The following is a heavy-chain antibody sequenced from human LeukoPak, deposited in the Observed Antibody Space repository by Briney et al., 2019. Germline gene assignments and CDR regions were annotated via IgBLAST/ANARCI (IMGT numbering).Heavy chain of an antibody. Sequence: GGSLRLSCAASGFTFSSYWMSWVRQAPGKGLEWVANIKQDGSEKYYVDSVKGRFTISRDNAKNSLYLQMNSLRAEDTAVYYCAKSKAYSDTLNWFDPWGQGTLVTVSS. CDR3: AKSKAYSDTLNWFDP. D-gene: IGHD2-21*01. CDR2: IKQDGSEK. V-gene: IGHV3-7*03. CDR1: GFTFSSYW. J-gene: IGHJ5*02.